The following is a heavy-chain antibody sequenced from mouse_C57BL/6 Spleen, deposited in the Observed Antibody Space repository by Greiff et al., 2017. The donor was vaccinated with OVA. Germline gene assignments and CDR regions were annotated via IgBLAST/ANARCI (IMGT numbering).Heavy chain of an antibody. CDR3: TSLIYYDYGFAY. CDR2: ISSGGDYI. V-gene: IGHV5-9-1*02. Sequence: DVHLVESGEGLVKPGGSLKLSCAASGFTFSSYAMSWVRQTPEKRLEWVAYISSGGDYIYYADTVKGRFTISRDNARNTLYLQMSSLKSEDTAMYYCTSLIYYDYGFAYWGQGTLVTVSA. D-gene: IGHD2-4*01. CDR1: GFTFSSYA. J-gene: IGHJ3*01.